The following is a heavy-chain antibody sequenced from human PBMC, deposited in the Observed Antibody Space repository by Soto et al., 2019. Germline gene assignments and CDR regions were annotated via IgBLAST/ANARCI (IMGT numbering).Heavy chain of an antibody. CDR2: FYYSGST. Sequence: SETLSLTCTVSGGSISGYYWSWIRQPPGKGLEWIGYFYYSGSTDSNPSLKSRVTISVDTSKNQFSLKLSSVTAADTAVYYCARGGYSYGFDWFDPWGRGTLVTVSS. V-gene: IGHV4-59*12. J-gene: IGHJ5*02. CDR3: ARGGYSYGFDWFDP. CDR1: GGSISGYY. D-gene: IGHD5-18*01.